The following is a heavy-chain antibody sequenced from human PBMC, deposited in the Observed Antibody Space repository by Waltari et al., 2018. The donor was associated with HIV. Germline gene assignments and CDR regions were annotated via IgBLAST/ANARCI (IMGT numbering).Heavy chain of an antibody. CDR2: IKSKTDGGTT. D-gene: IGHD3-3*01. Sequence: EVQLVESGGGLVKPGGSLRLSCAASGFTFSNAWMSWVRQAPGKGLGWVGRIKSKTDGGTTDYAAPVKGRFTISRDDSKNTLYLQMNSLKTEDTAVYYCTIRTIFGALQHWGQGTLVTVSS. CDR3: TIRTIFGALQH. J-gene: IGHJ1*01. CDR1: GFTFSNAW. V-gene: IGHV3-15*01.